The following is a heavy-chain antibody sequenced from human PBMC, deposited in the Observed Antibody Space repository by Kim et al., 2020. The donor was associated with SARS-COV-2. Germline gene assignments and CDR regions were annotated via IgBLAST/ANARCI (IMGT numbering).Heavy chain of an antibody. V-gene: IGHV3-48*04. J-gene: IGHJ5*02. D-gene: IGHD3-10*01. CDR3: ARDTITIVRGVMDP. CDR2: ISSSSSTR. Sequence: GGSLRLSCAASGFTFSSYTMNWVRQAPGKGLEWVSYISSSSSTRYYADSVKGRFTISRDNAKNSLYLQMNSLRVEDTAVYYCARDTITIVRGVMDPWGQG. CDR1: GFTFSSYT.